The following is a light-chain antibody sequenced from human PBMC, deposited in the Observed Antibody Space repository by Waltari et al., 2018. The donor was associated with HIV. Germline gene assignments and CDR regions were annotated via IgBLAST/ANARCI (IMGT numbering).Light chain of an antibody. CDR1: KLGDKF. J-gene: IGLJ2*01. V-gene: IGLV3-1*01. CDR3: QAWDSSTAV. CDR2: QDT. Sequence: SYELTQPPSVSVSPGQTASITCSGDKLGDKFACWYQQKPGQSPVVVVYQDTRRPSGIPERFSGSNSGNTATPTISGTQAMDEADYYCQAWDSSTAVFGGGTKLTVL.